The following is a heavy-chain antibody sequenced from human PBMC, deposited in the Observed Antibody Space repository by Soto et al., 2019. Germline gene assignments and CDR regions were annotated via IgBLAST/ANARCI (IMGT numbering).Heavy chain of an antibody. CDR3: ARERGITITTQRTQNYNWFDP. V-gene: IGHV1-69*01. J-gene: IGHJ5*02. D-gene: IGHD3-3*01. CDR1: GGTFSSYA. CDR2: IIPIFGTA. Sequence: QVQLVQSGAEVKKPGSSVKVSCKASGGTFSSYAISWVRQAPGQGLEWMGGIIPIFGTANYAQKFQGRVTITADESTSTAYMELSSLRSEDTAVYYCARERGITITTQRTQNYNWFDPWGQGTLVTVSS.